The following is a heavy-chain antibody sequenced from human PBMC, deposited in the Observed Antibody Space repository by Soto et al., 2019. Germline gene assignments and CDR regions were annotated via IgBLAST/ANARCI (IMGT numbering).Heavy chain of an antibody. V-gene: IGHV3-74*01. Sequence: EVQLVESGGGLVQPGGSLRLSCAASGFTFSSYWLHWVRQAPGKGLVWVSRINTDGSTTNDADPVKGRFTISRDNAKNTLYLQMNSLTAEDTAVYYFARAGSYRFDYGGQGTLVTVSS. CDR1: GFTFSSYW. CDR2: INTDGSTT. D-gene: IGHD3-10*01. CDR3: ARAGSYRFDY. J-gene: IGHJ4*02.